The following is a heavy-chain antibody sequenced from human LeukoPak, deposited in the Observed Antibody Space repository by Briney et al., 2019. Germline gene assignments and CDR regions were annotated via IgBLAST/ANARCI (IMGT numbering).Heavy chain of an antibody. CDR2: ISSSSSYI. Sequence: PGGSLRLSCAASGFTFSSYAMSWVRQAPGKELEWVSSISSSSSYIYYADSVKGRFTISRDNSKNTLYLQMNSLRAEDTAVYYCARAYYYYMDVWGKGTTVTVSS. CDR3: ARAYYYYMDV. CDR1: GFTFSSYA. J-gene: IGHJ6*03. V-gene: IGHV3-23*01.